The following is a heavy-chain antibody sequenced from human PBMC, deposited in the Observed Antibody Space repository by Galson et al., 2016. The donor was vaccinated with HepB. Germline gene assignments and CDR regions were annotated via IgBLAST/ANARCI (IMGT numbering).Heavy chain of an antibody. Sequence: SLRLSCAASGFSVSNHFMSWVRQAPGKGPEGVSVIYRDGRTFYADSVKGRFTSSRDDSKNTLNLQMNSLRAEDTAVYYCAREEPYCSDGACYRDYVDFWGQGTLVTVSS. J-gene: IGHJ4*02. CDR2: IYRDGRT. CDR3: AREEPYCSDGACYRDYVDF. V-gene: IGHV3-53*01. CDR1: GFSVSNHF. D-gene: IGHD2-15*01.